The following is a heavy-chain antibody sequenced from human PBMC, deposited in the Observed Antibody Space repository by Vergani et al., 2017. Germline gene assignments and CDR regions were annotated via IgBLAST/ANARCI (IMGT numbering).Heavy chain of an antibody. CDR1: GFSLSTCGVG. CDR3: AHRGYYYDSSGFFDY. V-gene: IGHV2-5*01. Sequence: QITLKESGPTLVKPTQTLTLTCTFSGFSLSTCGVGVGWIRQPPGKALEWLALIYWNDDKRYSPSLKSRLTITKDTSKNQVVLTMTNMDPVDTATYYCAHRGYYYDSSGFFDYWGQGTLVTVSS. J-gene: IGHJ4*02. D-gene: IGHD3-22*01. CDR2: IYWNDDK.